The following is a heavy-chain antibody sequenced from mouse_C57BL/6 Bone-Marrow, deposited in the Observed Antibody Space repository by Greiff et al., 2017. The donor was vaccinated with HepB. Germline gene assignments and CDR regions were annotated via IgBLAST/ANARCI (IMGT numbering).Heavy chain of an antibody. V-gene: IGHV14-4*01. CDR1: GFNIKDDY. Sequence: VQLQQSGAELVRPGASVKLSCTASGFNIKDDYMHWVKQRPEQGLEWIGWIEPGKGDTEEASKFQGKATITADTSSNTAYLQLSSLTSEDTAVYYCTTETGTSFAYWGQGTLVTVSA. CDR3: TTETGTSFAY. D-gene: IGHD4-1*01. CDR2: IEPGKGDT. J-gene: IGHJ3*01.